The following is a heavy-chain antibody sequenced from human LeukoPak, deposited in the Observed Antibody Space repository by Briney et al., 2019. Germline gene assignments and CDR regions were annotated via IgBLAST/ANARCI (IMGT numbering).Heavy chain of an antibody. CDR1: GYSFTSYW. D-gene: IGHD3-3*01. V-gene: IGHV5-51*01. Sequence: GESLKISCKGSGYSFTSYWIGWVRQMPGKGLEWMGIIYPGDSDTRYSPSFQGQGTISADKSISTAYLQWSSLKASDTAMYYCARQKYYDFWSGGSYYYMDVWGKGTTVTVSS. CDR3: ARQKYYDFWSGGSYYYMDV. CDR2: IYPGDSDT. J-gene: IGHJ6*03.